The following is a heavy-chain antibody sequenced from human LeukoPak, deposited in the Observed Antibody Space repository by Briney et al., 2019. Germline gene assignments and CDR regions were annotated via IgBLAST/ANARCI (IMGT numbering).Heavy chain of an antibody. J-gene: IGHJ6*02. V-gene: IGHV3-33*01. D-gene: IGHD3-10*02. CDR2: IWYDGSNK. CDR1: GFTFSSYG. CDR3: ARFIFGYYGMDV. Sequence: DPGGSLRLSCAASGFTFSSYGMHWVRQAPGKGLEWVAVIWYDGSNKYYADSVKGRFTISRDNAKNSLYLQINSLRAEDTAVYYCARFIFGYYGMDVWGQGTTVTVSS.